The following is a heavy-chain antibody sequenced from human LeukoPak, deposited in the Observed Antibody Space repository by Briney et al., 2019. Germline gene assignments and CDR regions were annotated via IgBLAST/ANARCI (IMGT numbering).Heavy chain of an antibody. CDR2: INPNSGGT. V-gene: IGHV1-2*02. J-gene: IGHJ4*02. Sequence: ASVKVSCKAAGYTFTNYYMHWVRQAPGQGLEWMGWINPNSGGTNYAQKFQGRVTMTRDTSISTAYMELSRLRSDDTAVYYCARDLTAAGNDYWGQGTLVTVSS. CDR3: ARDLTAAGNDY. CDR1: GYTFTNYY. D-gene: IGHD6-13*01.